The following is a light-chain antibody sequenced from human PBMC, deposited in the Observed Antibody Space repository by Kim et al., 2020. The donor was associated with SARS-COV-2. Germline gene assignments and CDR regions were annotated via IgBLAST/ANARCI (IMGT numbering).Light chain of an antibody. CDR2: RTS. J-gene: IGLJ3*02. Sequence: GTVTLTCASSTGGVTSDYSPTWFQQKRGIAPWERIYRTSKGHSSTPSRFSGSLLGGKAALTLSGVQPEDEAEYYCMINYGGGQDWVFGGGTQLTVL. CDR3: MINYGGGQDWV. V-gene: IGLV7-43*01. CDR1: TGGVTSDYS.